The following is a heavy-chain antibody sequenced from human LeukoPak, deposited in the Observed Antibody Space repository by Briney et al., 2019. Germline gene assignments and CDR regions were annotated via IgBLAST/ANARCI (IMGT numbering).Heavy chain of an antibody. CDR2: IFYSGTT. D-gene: IGHD3-16*01. CDR1: GGSISSSSNY. V-gene: IGHV4-39*07. J-gene: IGHJ4*02. CDR3: ARVRLKSYDYPVGWLDY. Sequence: SETLSLTCTVSGGSISSSSNYWGWIRQPPGKGLEWIGSIFYSGTTYYNPSLKSRATISVDTSKNQFSLKLSSVTAADTAVYYCARVRLKSYDYPVGWLDYWGQGTLVTVSS.